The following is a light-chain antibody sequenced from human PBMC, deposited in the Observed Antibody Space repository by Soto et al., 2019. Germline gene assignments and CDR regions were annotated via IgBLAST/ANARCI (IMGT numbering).Light chain of an antibody. Sequence: EIVMTQSPATLSVSPGERVTLSCRASQSVSSSLAWYQQKPGQAPRLLTYGASTKATGIPARFSGSGSGTEFTLTISSLQSEDFAVYYWQQYNNWPPFTFGPGTKVDIK. CDR1: QSVSSS. CDR3: QQYNNWPPFT. CDR2: GAS. V-gene: IGKV3-15*01. J-gene: IGKJ3*01.